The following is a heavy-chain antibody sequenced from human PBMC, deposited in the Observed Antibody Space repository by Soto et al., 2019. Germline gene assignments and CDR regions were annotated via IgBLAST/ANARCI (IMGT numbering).Heavy chain of an antibody. CDR3: TRENIENSDGLYDDFDI. CDR2: MNPKSGGA. CDR1: GYTFTDYY. V-gene: IGHV1-2*02. D-gene: IGHD5-18*01. Sequence: ASVKVSCKTSGYTFTDYYTHWVRQAPGQGLEWMGWMNPKSGGAYFAQKFQGRVTLTRDTSIGTAYIEVNSLTSDDTAVYFCTRENIENSDGLYDDFDIWGQGTTGTVSS. J-gene: IGHJ3*02.